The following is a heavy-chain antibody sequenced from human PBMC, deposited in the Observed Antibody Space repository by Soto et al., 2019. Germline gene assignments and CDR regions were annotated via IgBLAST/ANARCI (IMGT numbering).Heavy chain of an antibody. CDR3: AKALTVVVQGFDY. CDR2: ISYDGSNK. Sequence: GSLRLSCAASGFIFSSYGMHRVRQVPGKGLEWVAVISYDGSNKYYADSVKGRFTISRDNSKNTLYLQMNSLRVEDTAVYYCAKALTVVVQGFDYWGQGTLVTVSS. J-gene: IGHJ4*02. CDR1: GFIFSSYG. V-gene: IGHV3-30*18. D-gene: IGHD2-15*01.